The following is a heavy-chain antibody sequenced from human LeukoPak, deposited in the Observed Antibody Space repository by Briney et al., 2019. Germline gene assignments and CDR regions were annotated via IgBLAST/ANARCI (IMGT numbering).Heavy chain of an antibody. Sequence: GGSLRLSCAASGFTFSIYWMSWVRLAPGKGLEWVANINQDGSEKYYVDSVMGRFTISRDNTENSLYLQMNILRAGDTAVYYCARSSSIGSVDYWGQGTLITVSS. V-gene: IGHV3-7*01. D-gene: IGHD2-2*01. CDR1: GFTFSIYW. CDR3: ARSSSIGSVDY. J-gene: IGHJ4*02. CDR2: INQDGSEK.